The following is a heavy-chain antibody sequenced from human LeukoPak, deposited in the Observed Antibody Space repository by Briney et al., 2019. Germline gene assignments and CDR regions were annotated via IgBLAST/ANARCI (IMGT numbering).Heavy chain of an antibody. V-gene: IGHV4-4*02. CDR2: ISHSGST. J-gene: IGHJ5*02. Sequence: KPSETLSLTCAVSGGSISSSNWWSWVRQPPGKGLEWIGDISHSGSTYYNPSLTSRVTISVDTSKNQFSLKLSSVTAADTAVYYCARSRKWLVNWFDPWGQGTLVTVSS. CDR3: ARSRKWLVNWFDP. CDR1: GGSISSSNW. D-gene: IGHD6-19*01.